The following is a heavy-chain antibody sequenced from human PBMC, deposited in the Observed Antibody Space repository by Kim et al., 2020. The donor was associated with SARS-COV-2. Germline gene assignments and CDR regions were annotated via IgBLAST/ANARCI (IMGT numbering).Heavy chain of an antibody. V-gene: IGHV3-23*01. J-gene: IGHJ4*02. Sequence: GGSLRLSCAASGFTFSNYAMNWVRQAPGKGLEWVSGISASGGSTYYADSSKGRITISRDNSKNTLYLQMNNLRAEDTAVYYCAKGFSTWYHDYWGQGTLVTVSS. CDR1: GFTFSNYA. CDR3: AKGFSTWYHDY. D-gene: IGHD6-13*01. CDR2: ISASGGST.